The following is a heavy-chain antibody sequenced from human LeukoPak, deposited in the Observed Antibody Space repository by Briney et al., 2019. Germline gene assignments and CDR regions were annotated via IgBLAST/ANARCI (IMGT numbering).Heavy chain of an antibody. CDR3: ARGAGAGYNLQPFDY. J-gene: IGHJ4*02. CDR2: IYYNGNT. Sequence: SETLSLACTVSGGSISHYYWSWIRQPPGKGLEWIGYIYYNGNTYYNPSLRSRVTMSVDTSKNQFSLKLSSVTAADTAVYYCARGAGAGYNLQPFDYWGQGTLVTVSS. CDR1: GGSISHYY. V-gene: IGHV4-59*08. D-gene: IGHD5-24*01.